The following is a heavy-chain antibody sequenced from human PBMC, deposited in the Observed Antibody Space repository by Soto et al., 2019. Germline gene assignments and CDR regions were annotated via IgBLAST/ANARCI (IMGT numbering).Heavy chain of an antibody. CDR2: VRNKGNSYET. CDR3: TRLAAAGGIDY. J-gene: IGHJ4*02. V-gene: IGHV3-73*01. Sequence: GGSLRLSCAASGFTFSGSAMHWVRQASGKGLEWVGRVRNKGNSYETAFAASVKGRFTISRDDSKNTVYLQMNSLTTEDTAVYYCTRLAAAGGIDYWGQGTLVTVSS. D-gene: IGHD6-13*01. CDR1: GFTFSGSA.